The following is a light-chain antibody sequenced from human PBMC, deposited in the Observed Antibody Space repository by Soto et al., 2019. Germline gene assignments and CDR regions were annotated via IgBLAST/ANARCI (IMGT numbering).Light chain of an antibody. J-gene: IGKJ1*01. CDR1: QSVSSY. CDR3: QHYGGSPLT. V-gene: IGKV3-20*01. CDR2: GAS. Sequence: TQSPATLSLSPGERATLCCRASQSVSSYLAWYQQKPGQAPRLLTYGASGRATGIPARFSGSASGKDFTLTISGLEPEDCAVYYCQHYGGSPLTFGQGTKVDI.